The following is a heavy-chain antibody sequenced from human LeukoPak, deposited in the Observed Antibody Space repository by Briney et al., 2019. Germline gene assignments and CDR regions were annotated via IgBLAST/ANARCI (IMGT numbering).Heavy chain of an antibody. CDR1: EFTFSSYG. CDR2: ISGSGGST. D-gene: IGHD6-13*01. CDR3: AKDRLRAAAGTLDY. J-gene: IGHJ4*02. V-gene: IGHV3-23*01. Sequence: GGTLRLSCAASEFTFSSYGMSWVRQAPGKGLEWVSAISGSGGSTYYADSVKGRFTISRDNSKNTLYLQMNSLRAEDTAVYYCAKDRLRAAAGTLDYWGQGTLVTVSS.